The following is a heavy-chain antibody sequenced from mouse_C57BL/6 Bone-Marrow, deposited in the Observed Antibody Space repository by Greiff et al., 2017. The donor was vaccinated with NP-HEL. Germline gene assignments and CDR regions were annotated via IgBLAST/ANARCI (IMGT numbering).Heavy chain of an antibody. CDR1: GFTFTDYY. CDR2: IRNKANGYTT. V-gene: IGHV7-3*01. Sequence: EVKLVESGGGLVQPGGSLSLSCAASGFTFTDYYMSWVRQPPGKALEWLGFIRNKANGYTTEYSASVKGRFTISRDNSQSILYLQMNALRAEDSATYYCARYSYYGSMDYWGQGTSVTVSS. J-gene: IGHJ4*01. D-gene: IGHD1-1*01. CDR3: ARYSYYGSMDY.